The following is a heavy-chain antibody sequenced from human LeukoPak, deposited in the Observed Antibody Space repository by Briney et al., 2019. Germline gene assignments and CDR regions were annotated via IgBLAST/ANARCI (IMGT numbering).Heavy chain of an antibody. V-gene: IGHV4-59*01. D-gene: IGHD1-26*01. CDR3: ARDGYSGSSLFDY. J-gene: IGHJ4*02. CDR2: IHSTGGT. Sequence: RQPPGKGLEWIGYIHSTGGTNYNPSLKSRVTISVDTSRNQFSLKLSSVTAADTAVYYCARDGYSGSSLFDYWGQGALVT.